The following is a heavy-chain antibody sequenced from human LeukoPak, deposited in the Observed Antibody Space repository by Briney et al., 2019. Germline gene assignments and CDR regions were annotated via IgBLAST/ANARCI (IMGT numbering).Heavy chain of an antibody. D-gene: IGHD3-22*01. V-gene: IGHV3-33*06. Sequence: GGSLRLSCAASGFTFSRYGIHWVRQAPGKGLEWVAIIWSDGNNRHYADSVKGRFTISRDNSKNTVSLQMNSLGAEDKAVYYCAKDGDAAYYYDGSGRENYFYYYMDVWGKGTTVTVSS. CDR2: IWSDGNNR. J-gene: IGHJ6*03. CDR3: AKDGDAAYYYDGSGRENYFYYYMDV. CDR1: GFTFSRYG.